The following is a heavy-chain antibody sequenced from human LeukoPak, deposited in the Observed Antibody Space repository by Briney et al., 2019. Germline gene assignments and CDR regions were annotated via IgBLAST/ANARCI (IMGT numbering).Heavy chain of an antibody. D-gene: IGHD6-13*01. CDR2: IYYSGST. CDR1: GFSLTIGYF. J-gene: IGHJ6*03. Sequence: SETLSLTCNVSGFSLTIGYFWGWIRQPPGKGLEWIGYIYYSGSTNYNPSLKSRVTISVDTSKNQFSLKLSSVTAADTAVYYCARGIRIAAAGISYYYYYYYMDVWGKGTTVTISS. V-gene: IGHV4-61*01. CDR3: ARGIRIAAAGISYYYYYYYMDV.